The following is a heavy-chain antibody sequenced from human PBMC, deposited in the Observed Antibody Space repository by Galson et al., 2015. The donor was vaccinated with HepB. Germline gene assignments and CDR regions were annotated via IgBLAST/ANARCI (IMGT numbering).Heavy chain of an antibody. J-gene: IGHJ3*02. CDR2: IWYDGSNK. V-gene: IGHV3-33*01. Sequence: LRLSRAASGFTFSSYGMHWVRQAPGKGLEWVAVIWYDGSNKYYADSVKGRFTISRDNSKNTLYLQMNSLRAEDTAVYYCARSWAFNRGHCSSTSCYYVGAFDIWGQGTMVTVSS. D-gene: IGHD2-2*01. CDR3: ARSWAFNRGHCSSTSCYYVGAFDI. CDR1: GFTFSSYG.